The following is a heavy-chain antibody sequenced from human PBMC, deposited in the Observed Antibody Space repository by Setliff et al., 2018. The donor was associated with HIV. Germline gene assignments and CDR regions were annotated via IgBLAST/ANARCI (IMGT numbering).Heavy chain of an antibody. CDR1: GYTFTTYT. J-gene: IGHJ4*02. CDR3: ARVRERVTIFGVVRDFDS. Sequence: ASVKVSCKAYGYTFTTYTIHWVRQAPGQGLEWMGWSNTGNGNTKYSQKFQGRVTMTRDTSISTAYMELSRLRSDDTAVYYCARVRERVTIFGVVRDFDSWGQGTLVTVSS. V-gene: IGHV1-3*04. D-gene: IGHD3-3*01. CDR2: SNTGNGNT.